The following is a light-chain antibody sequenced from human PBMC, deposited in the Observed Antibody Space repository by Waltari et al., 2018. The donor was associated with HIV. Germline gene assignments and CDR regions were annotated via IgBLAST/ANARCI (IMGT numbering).Light chain of an antibody. CDR1: RPNIGSNT. CDR3: AAWDDSLNGVV. V-gene: IGLV1-44*01. J-gene: IGLJ2*01. CDR2: SNN. Sequence: QSVLTQPPSAFGTPGQRVTISCSGSRPNIGSNTVNWYQQLPGTAPKLLIYSNNQRPSGVPDRFSGSKSGTSASLAISGLQSEDEADYYCAAWDDSLNGVVFGGGTKLTVL.